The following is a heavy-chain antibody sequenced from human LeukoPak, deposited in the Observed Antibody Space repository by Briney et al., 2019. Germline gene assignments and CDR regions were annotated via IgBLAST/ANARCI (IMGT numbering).Heavy chain of an antibody. CDR3: ATDGVNSAGLLNYYDSSGYYRNLDY. CDR2: FDPEDGET. V-gene: IGHV1-24*01. Sequence: GASVKVSCKASGYTFTSYYMHWVRQAPGKGLEWMGGFDPEDGETIYAQKFQGRVTMTEDTSTDTAYMELSSLRSEDTAVYYCATDGVNSAGLLNYYDSSGYYRNLDYWGQGTLVTVSS. J-gene: IGHJ4*02. CDR1: GYTFTSYY. D-gene: IGHD3-22*01.